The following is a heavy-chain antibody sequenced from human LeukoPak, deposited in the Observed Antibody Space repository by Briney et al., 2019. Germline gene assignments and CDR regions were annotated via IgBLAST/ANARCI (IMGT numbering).Heavy chain of an antibody. Sequence: SETLSLTCTVSGGSISSYYWSWIQQPPGKGLEWIGYIYYSGSTNCNPSLKSRVTISVDTSKNQFSLKLSSVTAADTAVYYCARETYCSGGSCYSGWFDPWGQGTLVTVSS. D-gene: IGHD2-15*01. CDR1: GGSISSYY. J-gene: IGHJ5*02. CDR3: ARETYCSGGSCYSGWFDP. V-gene: IGHV4-59*01. CDR2: IYYSGST.